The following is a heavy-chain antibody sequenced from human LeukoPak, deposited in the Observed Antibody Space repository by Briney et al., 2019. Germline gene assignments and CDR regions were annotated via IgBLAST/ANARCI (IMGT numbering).Heavy chain of an antibody. J-gene: IGHJ4*02. V-gene: IGHV3-23*01. CDR2: INGRGDDT. CDR3: AKGHRESSSFFDS. CDR1: SGFA. Sequence: SGGSLRLSCAAFSGFAMSWVRQAPGKRLEWVSAINGRGDDTYYPDSVKGRFTISRDNSNNTLYLQMNSLRADDTAVYYCAKGHRESSSFFDSWGQGIPVTVSS.